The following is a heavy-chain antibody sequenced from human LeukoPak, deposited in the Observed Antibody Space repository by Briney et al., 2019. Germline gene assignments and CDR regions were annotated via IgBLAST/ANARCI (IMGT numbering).Heavy chain of an antibody. CDR3: ARRIAVDQNRDFDY. CDR1: GGSISSYY. J-gene: IGHJ4*02. V-gene: IGHV4-59*12. CDR2: IYYSGST. Sequence: SETLSLTCTVSGGSISSYYWSWIRQPPGKGLEWIGYIYYSGSTNYNLSLKSRVTISVDTSKNQFSLKLSSVTAADTAVYYCARRIAVDQNRDFDYWGQGTLVTVSS. D-gene: IGHD6-19*01.